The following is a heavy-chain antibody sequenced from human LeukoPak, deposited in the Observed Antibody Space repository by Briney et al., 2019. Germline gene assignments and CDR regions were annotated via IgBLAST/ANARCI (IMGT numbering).Heavy chain of an antibody. CDR1: GGSISSSSYY. J-gene: IGHJ5*02. CDR3: ARHEGGRYCSSTSCLRMGWFDP. D-gene: IGHD2-2*01. CDR2: IYTSGST. V-gene: IGHV4-61*05. Sequence: SETLSLTCTVSGGSISSSSYYWGWIRQPPGKGLEWIGYIYTSGSTNYNPSLKSRVTISVDTSKNQFSLKLSSVTAADTAVYYCARHEGGRYCSSTSCLRMGWFDPWGQGTLVTVSS.